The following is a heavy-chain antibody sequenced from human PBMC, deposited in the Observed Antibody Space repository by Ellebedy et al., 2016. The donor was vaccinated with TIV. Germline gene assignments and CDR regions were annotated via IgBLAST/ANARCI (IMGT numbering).Heavy chain of an antibody. CDR3: ARGLGHTETLTKTGFGDY. J-gene: IGHJ4*02. CDR1: GYTFSSYY. Sequence: AASVKVSCKASGYTFSSYYVHWARQAPGQGLEWMGIINPSAGSTAYAQNFQGRVTMTRDTSTSTVYMELSSLTSEDTAMYFWARGLGHTETLTKTGFGDYWGQGTLVTVSS. D-gene: IGHD3-16*01. CDR2: INPSAGST. V-gene: IGHV1-46*01.